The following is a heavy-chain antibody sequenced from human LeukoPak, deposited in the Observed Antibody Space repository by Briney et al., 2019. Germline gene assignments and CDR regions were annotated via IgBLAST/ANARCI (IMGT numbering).Heavy chain of an antibody. CDR3: ARAGYSSSWYFFQH. V-gene: IGHV1-2*02. CDR1: GYTFTGYY. D-gene: IGHD6-13*01. CDR2: INPNSGGT. Sequence: ASVKVSCKASGYTFTGYYMHWVRQAPGQGLEWMGWINPNSGGTNYAQKFQGRVTMTRDTSISTAYMELSRLRSEDTAVYYCARAGYSSSWYFFQHWGQGTLVTVSS. J-gene: IGHJ1*01.